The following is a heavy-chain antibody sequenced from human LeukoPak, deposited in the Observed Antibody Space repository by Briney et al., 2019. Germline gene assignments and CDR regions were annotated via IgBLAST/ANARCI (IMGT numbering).Heavy chain of an antibody. CDR1: GGSISSSGYY. Sequence: SETLSLTCTVSGGSISSSGYYWGWIRQPPGKGLEWIGNIYYSGSTYYNPSLKSRVTISVDTSKNQFSLKLSSVTAADTAVYYCARRDDGSGSYPFDYWGQGTLVTVSS. V-gene: IGHV4-39*01. CDR3: ARRDDGSGSYPFDY. CDR2: IYYSGST. J-gene: IGHJ4*02. D-gene: IGHD3-10*01.